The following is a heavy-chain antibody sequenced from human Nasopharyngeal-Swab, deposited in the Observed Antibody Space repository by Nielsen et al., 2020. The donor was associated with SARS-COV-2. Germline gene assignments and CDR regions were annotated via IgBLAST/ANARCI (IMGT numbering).Heavy chain of an antibody. CDR1: GFTFSSYA. Sequence: SLKISCAASGFTFSSYAMHWVRQAPGKGLEWVSGISWNSGSIGYADSVKGRFTISRDNAKNSLYLQMNSLRAEDTALYYCAKDYSPTGYSAFDIWGQGTMVTVSS. D-gene: IGHD6-13*01. V-gene: IGHV3-9*01. J-gene: IGHJ3*02. CDR2: ISWNSGSI. CDR3: AKDYSPTGYSAFDI.